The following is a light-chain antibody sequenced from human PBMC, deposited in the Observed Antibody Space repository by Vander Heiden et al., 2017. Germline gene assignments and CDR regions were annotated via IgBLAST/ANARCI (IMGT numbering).Light chain of an antibody. CDR3: HQYYTTPRT. CDR2: CAS. CDR1: QSVLKNPNNKSY. J-gene: IGKJ1*01. V-gene: IGKV4-1*01. Sequence: VMTTSPQALAVSLGGRATIHCKSSQSVLKNPNNKSYLSWYQVKPGQPPKLLIYCASTRETGVPDRFSGSESGTDFSLTISSLQAEDVAVYYCHQYYTTPRTFGQGTKLEI.